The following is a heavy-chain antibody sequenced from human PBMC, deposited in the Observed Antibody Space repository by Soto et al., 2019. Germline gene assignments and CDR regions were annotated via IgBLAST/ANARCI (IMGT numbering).Heavy chain of an antibody. D-gene: IGHD6-13*01. V-gene: IGHV3-30*18. CDR2: ISYDGSNK. CDR3: AKDQYSSSWYPFDY. J-gene: IGHJ4*02. Sequence: QVQLVESGGGVVQPGRSLRLSCAASGFTFSSYGMHWVRQAPGKGLEWVAVISYDGSNKYYADSVKGRFTISRDNSKNTLYLQMNGLRAEDTAVYYCAKDQYSSSWYPFDYWGQGTLVTVSS. CDR1: GFTFSSYG.